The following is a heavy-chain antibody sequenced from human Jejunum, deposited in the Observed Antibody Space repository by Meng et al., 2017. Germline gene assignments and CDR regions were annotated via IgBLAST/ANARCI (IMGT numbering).Heavy chain of an antibody. Sequence: GQLQESGPGLAKPSETLSLTCTVSGGSMSNNFWSWIRQPPGGRLEWIGYIHSSGRATYNPSLNSRVTISVDTSKYHFSLRLSSVTAADTVVYYCATNRGPSNYFFDYWGQGTLVTVSS. CDR3: ATNRGPSNYFFDY. CDR1: GGSMSNNF. D-gene: IGHD2/OR15-2a*01. CDR2: IHSSGRA. J-gene: IGHJ4*01. V-gene: IGHV4-59*01.